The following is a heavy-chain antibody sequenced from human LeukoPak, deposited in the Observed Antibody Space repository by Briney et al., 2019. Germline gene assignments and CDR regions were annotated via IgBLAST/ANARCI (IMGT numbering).Heavy chain of an antibody. V-gene: IGHV3-30*04. CDR2: ISYDGSNK. Sequence: QPGGSLRLSCAASGFTFSSYAMHWVRQAPGKGLEWVAVISYDGSNKYYADSVKGRFTISRDNSENTLYLQMNSLRAEDTAVYYCARSHGDYGYFDYWGQGTLVTVSS. D-gene: IGHD4-17*01. CDR1: GFTFSSYA. J-gene: IGHJ4*02. CDR3: ARSHGDYGYFDY.